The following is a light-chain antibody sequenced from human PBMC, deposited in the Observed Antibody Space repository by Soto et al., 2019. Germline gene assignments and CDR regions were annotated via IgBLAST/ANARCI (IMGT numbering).Light chain of an antibody. V-gene: IGLV2-23*02. CDR3: CSYAGSSPPFV. CDR2: EVS. Sequence: SGLNQPASVSGSPGRWITISCTGTSSDVGSYNLVSWYQQHPGKAPKLMIYEVSKRPSGVSNRFSGSKSGNTASLTISGLQAEDEADYYCCSYAGSSPPFVFGTGTKVTVL. CDR1: SSDVGSYNL. J-gene: IGLJ1*01.